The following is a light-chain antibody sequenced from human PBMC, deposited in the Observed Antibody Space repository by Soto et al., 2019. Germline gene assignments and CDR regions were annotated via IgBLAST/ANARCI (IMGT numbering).Light chain of an antibody. CDR1: SSNIGTHT. J-gene: IGLJ2*01. CDR2: SSN. V-gene: IGLV1-44*01. CDR3: ATWDDSLNGWI. Sequence: QPVLTQPPSASETPGQRVTISCSGSSSNIGTHTVYWYQQLPGTAPKLLIDSSNQRPSGVPDRFSGSKSDTSASLAISGLQSDDEADYYCATWDDSLNGWIFGGGTKLTVL.